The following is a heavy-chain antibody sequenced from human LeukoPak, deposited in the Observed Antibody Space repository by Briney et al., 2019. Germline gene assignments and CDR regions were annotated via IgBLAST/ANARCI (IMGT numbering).Heavy chain of an antibody. CDR3: ASGAEGYVFDP. V-gene: IGHV3-48*01. Sequence: SGGSLRLSCAASGFTFSSYSMNWVRQAPGKGLEWVSYISSSSSTIYYADSVKGRFTISRDNAKNSLYLQMNSLRAEDTAVYHCASGAEGYVFDPWGQGTLVTVSS. CDR2: ISSSSSTI. J-gene: IGHJ5*02. CDR1: GFTFSSYS. D-gene: IGHD5-12*01.